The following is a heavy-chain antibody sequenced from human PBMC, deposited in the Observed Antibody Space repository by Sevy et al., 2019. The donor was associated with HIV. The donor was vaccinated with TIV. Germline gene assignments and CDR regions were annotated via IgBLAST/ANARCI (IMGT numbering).Heavy chain of an antibody. Sequence: GGSLRLSCAASGFTFSSYDMHWVRQATGKGLEWVSAIGTAGDTYYPGSVKGRSTISRENAKNSVYLQMNSLRAGDTAVYYCARGRFGELWDYWGQGTLVTVSS. CDR1: GFTFSSYD. D-gene: IGHD3-10*01. CDR3: ARGRFGELWDY. CDR2: IGTAGDT. J-gene: IGHJ4*02. V-gene: IGHV3-13*01.